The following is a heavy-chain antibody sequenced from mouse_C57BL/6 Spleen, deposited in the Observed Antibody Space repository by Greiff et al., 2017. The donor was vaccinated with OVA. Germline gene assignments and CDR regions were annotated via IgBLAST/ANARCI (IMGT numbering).Heavy chain of an antibody. CDR2: ISYDGSN. J-gene: IGHJ3*01. V-gene: IGHV3-6*01. CDR3: AGAYYSNSWFAY. CDR1: GYSITSGYY. Sequence: EVKLQESGPGLVKPSQSLSLTCSVTGYSITSGYYWNWIRQFPGNKLEWMGYISYDGSNNYNPSLKNRITITRDTSKNQFFLKVNFVTTEDTATYYCAGAYYSNSWFAYWGQGTLVTVSA. D-gene: IGHD2-5*01.